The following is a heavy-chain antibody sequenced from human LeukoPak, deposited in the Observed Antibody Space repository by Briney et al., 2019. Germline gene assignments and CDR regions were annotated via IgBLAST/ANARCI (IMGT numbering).Heavy chain of an antibody. CDR3: AKHLPNLGLDY. CDR2: INTDGAKT. V-gene: IGHV3-23*01. Sequence: GGSLRLSCAASGFTFSNYGMSWVRQAPGKGLECVSSINTDGAKTYHEDSVKGRFSISRDNSKNTLILQMNSLRVDDTAVYYCAKHLPNLGLDYWGQGILVTVSS. CDR1: GFTFSNYG. J-gene: IGHJ4*02.